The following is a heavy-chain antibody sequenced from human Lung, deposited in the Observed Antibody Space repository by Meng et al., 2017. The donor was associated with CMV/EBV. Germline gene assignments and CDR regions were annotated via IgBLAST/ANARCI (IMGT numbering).Heavy chain of an antibody. V-gene: IGHV3-15*01. CDR1: GFIFSSAW. CDR2: IRSKTNGGTT. CDR3: TTDAYGVVVPFDY. J-gene: IGHJ4*02. D-gene: IGHD3-3*01. Sequence: GESXKISCGASGFIFSSAWMSWVRQAPGKGLEWVGRIRSKTNGGTTDYAAPVKGRLTISRDDSRSTLYLQMNSLKTEDTAVYYCTTDAYGVVVPFDYWGQGTXVTVSS.